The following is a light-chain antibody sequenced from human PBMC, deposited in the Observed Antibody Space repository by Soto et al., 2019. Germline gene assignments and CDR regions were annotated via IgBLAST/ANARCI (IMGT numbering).Light chain of an antibody. V-gene: IGKV3D-11*02. J-gene: IGKJ5*01. CDR1: QSVSNY. CDR2: DAS. CDR3: QQRSKWPIT. Sequence: EILLTQPPATLSLSPGEGGTLPCRASQSVSNYLAWYQQKPGQAPWLLIYDASNRATGIPARFSGSGAGTDFTLTISSLEPEDFAVYYCQQRSKWPITFGQGTRLEIK.